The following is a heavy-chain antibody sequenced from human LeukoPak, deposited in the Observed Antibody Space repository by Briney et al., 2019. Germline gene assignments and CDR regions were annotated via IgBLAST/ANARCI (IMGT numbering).Heavy chain of an antibody. CDR3: ARDQGQGDSSGYSTFDDAFDI. V-gene: IGHV3-23*01. CDR1: GFTFSSYA. D-gene: IGHD3-22*01. CDR2: ISGSGGST. Sequence: SGGSLRLSCAASGFTFSSYAMSWVRQAPGKGLEWVSAISGSGGSTYYADSVKGRFTISRDNAKNTLYLQMNSLRAEDTAVYYCARDQGQGDSSGYSTFDDAFDIWGQGTMVTVSS. J-gene: IGHJ3*02.